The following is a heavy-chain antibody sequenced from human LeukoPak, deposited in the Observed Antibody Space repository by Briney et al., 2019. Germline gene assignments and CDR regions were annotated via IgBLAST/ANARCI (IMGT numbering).Heavy chain of an antibody. CDR2: IYSGGST. J-gene: IGHJ4*02. D-gene: IGHD3-3*01. Sequence: GVSLRLSCAASGFTVSSNYMSWVRQAPGKGREWVSVIYSGGSTYYRDAVKGRFTISRDNSKNTLYLQMNSLRGEDTAVYYCARDFGLRGDYWGQGTLVTVSS. CDR1: GFTVSSNY. V-gene: IGHV3-53*01. CDR3: ARDFGLRGDY.